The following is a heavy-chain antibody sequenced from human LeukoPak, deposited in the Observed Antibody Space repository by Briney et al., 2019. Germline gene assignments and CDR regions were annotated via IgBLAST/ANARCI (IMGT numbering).Heavy chain of an antibody. D-gene: IGHD6-13*01. Sequence: SETLSLTCTVSGGSISSYYRSWIRQPPGKGLEWIGYIYYSGSTNYNPSLKSRVTISVDTSKNQFSLKLSSVTAADTAVYYCARDSGIAAAGFDYWGQGTLVTVSS. J-gene: IGHJ4*02. CDR1: GGSISSYY. CDR3: ARDSGIAAAGFDY. V-gene: IGHV4-59*01. CDR2: IYYSGST.